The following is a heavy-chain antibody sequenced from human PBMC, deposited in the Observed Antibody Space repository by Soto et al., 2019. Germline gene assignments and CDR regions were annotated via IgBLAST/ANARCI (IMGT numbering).Heavy chain of an antibody. CDR2: ISAYNGNT. CDR1: GYTFTSYA. D-gene: IGHD6-13*01. Sequence: QVQLVQSGAEVRKPGASVKVSCKASGYTFTSYAISWVRQAPGQGLEWMGWISAYNGNTNYAQKLQGRVTMTTAPSTSTAYRELRSLRSDDTAVYYCARDLAAGTCDYWGQGTLVTVSS. V-gene: IGHV1-18*01. CDR3: ARDLAAGTCDY. J-gene: IGHJ4*02.